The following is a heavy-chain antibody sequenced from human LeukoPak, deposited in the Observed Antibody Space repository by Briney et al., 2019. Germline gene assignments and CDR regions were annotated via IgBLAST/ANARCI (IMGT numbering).Heavy chain of an antibody. CDR1: GYSFTSYW. D-gene: IGHD5-24*01. CDR2: IYPGDSDT. Sequence: GESLKISCKGSGYSFTSYWIGWVRQMPGKGLEWMGIIYPGDSDTRYSPSFQGQVTISADKSISTAYLQWSSLKASDIAMYYCARHARDGYNYNYYYYMDVWGKGTTVTVSS. J-gene: IGHJ6*03. CDR3: ARHARDGYNYNYYYYMDV. V-gene: IGHV5-51*01.